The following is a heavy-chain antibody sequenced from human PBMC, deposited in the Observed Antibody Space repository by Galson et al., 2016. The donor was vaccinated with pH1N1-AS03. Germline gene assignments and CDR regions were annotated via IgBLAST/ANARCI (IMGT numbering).Heavy chain of an antibody. CDR1: GGSITNYY. CDR2: IYYNGPA. V-gene: IGHV4-59*01. CDR3: TRGGTYSSSSPSYFGY. J-gene: IGHJ4*02. D-gene: IGHD6-6*01. Sequence: ETLSLTCTVSGGSITNYYWTWIRQPPGKGLEWIGYIYYNGPANYNPSLNSRVTISADTSKKQFFLNLTSVTAADTAVYFCTRGGTYSSSSPSYFGYWGQGTLVTVSS.